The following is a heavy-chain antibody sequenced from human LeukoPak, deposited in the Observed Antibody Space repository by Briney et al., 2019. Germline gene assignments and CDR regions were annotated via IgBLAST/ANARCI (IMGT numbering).Heavy chain of an antibody. CDR3: ARAKLWFDY. V-gene: IGHV4-59*01. CDR1: GGSISNYY. CDR2: IYYSGSP. Sequence: RASETLSLTCTVSGGSISNYYWSWIRQPPGKGLEWIGYIYYSGSPNYNPSLKSRVTISVNTSENQFSLKLSSVTAADTAVYYCARAKLWFDYWGQGTLVTVSS. J-gene: IGHJ4*02. D-gene: IGHD3-10*01.